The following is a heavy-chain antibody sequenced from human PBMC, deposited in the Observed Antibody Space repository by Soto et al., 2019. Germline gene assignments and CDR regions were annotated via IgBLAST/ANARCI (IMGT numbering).Heavy chain of an antibody. CDR1: GFTFSSYN. CDR3: ARAPRAALAASWGGGMDV. Sequence: GGSLRLSCAASGFTFSSYNMNWVRQAPGKGLEWVSSISSSSSYIYYADSVKGRFTISRDNAKNSVYLQMNSLRAEDTAMYYCARAPRAALAASWGGGMDVWGPGITATVSS. D-gene: IGHD3-3*02. V-gene: IGHV3-21*01. J-gene: IGHJ6*02. CDR2: ISSSSSYI.